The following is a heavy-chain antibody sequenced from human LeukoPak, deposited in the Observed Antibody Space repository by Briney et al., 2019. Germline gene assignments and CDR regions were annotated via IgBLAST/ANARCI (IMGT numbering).Heavy chain of an antibody. D-gene: IGHD5-24*01. Sequence: PGGPLRLSCVVSGFTFSGNHMNWVRQAPGKGLEWVSVIYSDGDTYYADSVKGRFTISRDNSKNTLYLQMNSLKPEDTAVYYCVRDPRDGYGHFDYWGQGTLVTVSS. CDR2: IYSDGDT. CDR3: VRDPRDGYGHFDY. V-gene: IGHV3-66*02. J-gene: IGHJ4*02. CDR1: GFTFSGNH.